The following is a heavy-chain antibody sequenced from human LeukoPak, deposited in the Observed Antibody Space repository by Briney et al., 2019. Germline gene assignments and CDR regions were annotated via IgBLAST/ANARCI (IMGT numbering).Heavy chain of an antibody. CDR2: INPNSGGT. CDR1: GYTFTGHD. D-gene: IGHD3-22*01. CDR3: ARGSPSRYNYDSSGYYGGYFDY. V-gene: IGHV1-2*02. J-gene: IGHJ4*02. Sequence: ASVKVSCKASGYTFTGHDMHWVRQAPGQGLEWMGWINPNSGGTNYAQKFQGRVTMTRDTSISTAYMELSRLRSDDTAVYYCARGSPSRYNYDSSGYYGGYFDYWGQGTPVTVSS.